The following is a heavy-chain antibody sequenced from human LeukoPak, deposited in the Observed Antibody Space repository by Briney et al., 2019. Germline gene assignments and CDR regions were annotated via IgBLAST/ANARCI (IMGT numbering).Heavy chain of an antibody. D-gene: IGHD3-3*01. V-gene: IGHV4-34*01. CDR1: GGSFSGYY. CDR2: INHSGST. CDR3: AGWGITIFGVPTLYYYHGMDV. Sequence: KTSETLSLTCAVYGGSFSGYYWSWIRQPPGKGLEWIGEINHSGSTNYNPSLKSRVTISVDTSKNQFSLKLSSVTAADTAVYYCAGWGITIFGVPTLYYYHGMDVWGQGTTVTVSS. J-gene: IGHJ6*02.